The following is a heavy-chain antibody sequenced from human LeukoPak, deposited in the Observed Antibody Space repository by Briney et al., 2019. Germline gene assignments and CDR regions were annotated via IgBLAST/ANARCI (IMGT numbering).Heavy chain of an antibody. J-gene: IGHJ4*02. CDR1: GGSFSGYY. V-gene: IGHV4-34*01. Sequence: SETLSLTCAVHGGSFSGYYWTWIRQSPGKGLEWIGEINHSGSTNYNPSLKSRVTISVDTSENQFSLKLSSVTAADTAVYYCARGPTIDYDILTGYYYFDCWGQGTLVTVSS. D-gene: IGHD3-9*01. CDR2: INHSGST. CDR3: ARGPTIDYDILTGYYYFDC.